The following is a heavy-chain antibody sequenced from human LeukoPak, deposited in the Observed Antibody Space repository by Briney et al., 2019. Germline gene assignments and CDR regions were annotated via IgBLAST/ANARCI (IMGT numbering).Heavy chain of an antibody. D-gene: IGHD3-3*01. J-gene: IGHJ4*02. CDR2: IIPILGIA. V-gene: IGHV1-69*04. CDR1: GGTFSSYA. Sequence: ASVKVSCKASGGTFSSYAISWVRQAPGQGLEWMGRIIPILGIANYAQKFQGRVTITADKSTSAAYMELSSLRSEDTAVYYCARSRVTIFGVVIMQIDYWGQGTLVTVSS. CDR3: ARSRVTIFGVVIMQIDY.